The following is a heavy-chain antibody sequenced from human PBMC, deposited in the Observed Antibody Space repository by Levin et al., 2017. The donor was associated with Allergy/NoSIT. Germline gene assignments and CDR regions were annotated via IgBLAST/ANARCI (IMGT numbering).Heavy chain of an antibody. CDR3: SRPIAVAGMHFDP. D-gene: IGHD6-19*01. V-gene: IGHV3-49*03. CDR1: GFNFADYA. Sequence: GGSLRLSCSASGFNFADYATSWFPQTPGKGLEWVGFIRSEAHGGTSEFAASVKGRFTFSRDESKSIAYLQMNSLKTEDTAVYYCSRPIAVAGMHFDPWGQGTLVTVSS. J-gene: IGHJ5*02. CDR2: IRSEAHGGTS.